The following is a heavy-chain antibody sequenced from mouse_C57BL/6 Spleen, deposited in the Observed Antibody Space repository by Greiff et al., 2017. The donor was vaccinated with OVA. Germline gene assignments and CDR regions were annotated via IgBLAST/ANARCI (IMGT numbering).Heavy chain of an antibody. CDR1: GFTFSSYA. J-gene: IGHJ2*01. D-gene: IGHD4-1*01. CDR3: ARDGGLGEGDY. Sequence: EVKLVESGGGLVKPGGSLKLSCAASGFTFSSYAMSWVRQTPEKRLEWVATISDGGSYTYYPDNVKGRFTISRDNAKNNLYLQMSHLKSEDTAMYYCARDGGLGEGDYWGQGTTLTVSS. V-gene: IGHV5-4*01. CDR2: ISDGGSYT.